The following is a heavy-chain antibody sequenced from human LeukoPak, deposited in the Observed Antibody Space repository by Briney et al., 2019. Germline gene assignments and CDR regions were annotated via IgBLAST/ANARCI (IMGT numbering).Heavy chain of an antibody. D-gene: IGHD3-10*01. V-gene: IGHV3-30-3*01. CDR3: ARDQAGTYYYGSGSYGILTFDY. CDR1: GFTFSSYA. Sequence: GGSLRLSCAASGFTFSSYAMHWVRQAPGKGLEWVAVISYDGSNKYYADSVKGRFPISRDNSKNTLYLQMNSLRAEDTAVYYCARDQAGTYYYGSGSYGILTFDYWGQGTLVTVSS. CDR2: ISYDGSNK. J-gene: IGHJ4*02.